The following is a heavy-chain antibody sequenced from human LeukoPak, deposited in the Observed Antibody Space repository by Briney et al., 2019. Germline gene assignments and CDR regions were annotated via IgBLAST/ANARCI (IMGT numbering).Heavy chain of an antibody. J-gene: IGHJ6*02. Sequence: PSETLSLTCTLSGGSISNYYWSWIRQPPGGGLEWIGYIFFTGTTKYNPSLQSPVPMSIDTTWNPFSLKLTSVTPADPAVYYCARAPPGATYYYGMDVWGQGTTVTVSS. CDR1: GGSISNYY. V-gene: IGHV4-59*12. D-gene: IGHD1-26*01. CDR2: IFFTGTT. CDR3: ARAPPGATYYYGMDV.